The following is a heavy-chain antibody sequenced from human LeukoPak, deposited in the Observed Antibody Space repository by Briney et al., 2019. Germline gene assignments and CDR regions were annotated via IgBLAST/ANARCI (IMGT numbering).Heavy chain of an antibody. J-gene: IGHJ6*03. Sequence: RGASVKVSCKASGYTFTSYDINWVRQATGQGLEWMGWMNPNSGNTGYAQKFQGRVTITRNTSISTAYMELSSLRSEDTAVYYCARSRTTRRSNYMDVWGKGTTVTISS. CDR1: GYTFTSYD. V-gene: IGHV1-8*03. D-gene: IGHD1-1*01. CDR3: ARSRTTRRSNYMDV. CDR2: MNPNSGNT.